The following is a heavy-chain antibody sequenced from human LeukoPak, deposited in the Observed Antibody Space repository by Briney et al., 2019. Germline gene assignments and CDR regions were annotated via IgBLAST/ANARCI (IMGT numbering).Heavy chain of an antibody. CDR2: IYYSGST. Sequence: SETLSLTCTVSGGSISSYYWNWIRQPPGKGLEWIGYIYYSGSTNYNPSLKSRVTISVDTSKNQFSLKLGSVTAADTAVYYCARDVGATPGYFDYWGQGTLVTVSS. D-gene: IGHD1-26*01. V-gene: IGHV4-59*01. CDR1: GGSISSYY. J-gene: IGHJ4*02. CDR3: ARDVGATPGYFDY.